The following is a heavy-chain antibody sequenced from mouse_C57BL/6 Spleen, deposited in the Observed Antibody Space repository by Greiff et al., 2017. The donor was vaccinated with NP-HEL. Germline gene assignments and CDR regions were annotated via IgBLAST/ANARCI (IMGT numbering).Heavy chain of an antibody. CDR2: IHPNSGST. CDR3: ARGSANYDDH. Sequence: LQPGAELVKPGASVKLSCKASGYTFTSYWMHWVKQRPGQGLEWIGMIHPNSGSTNYNEKFKSKATLTVDKSSSTAYMQLSSLTSEDSAVYYCARGSANYDDHWGQGTTLTVSS. V-gene: IGHV1-64*01. J-gene: IGHJ2*01. CDR1: GYTFTSYW. D-gene: IGHD2-4*01.